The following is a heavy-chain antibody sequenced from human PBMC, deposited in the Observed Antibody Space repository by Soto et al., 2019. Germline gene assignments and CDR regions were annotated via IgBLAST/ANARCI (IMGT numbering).Heavy chain of an antibody. CDR2: INHSGST. J-gene: IGHJ4*02. V-gene: IGHV4-34*01. CDR3: ARGKLYDYVWGSYSYHFDY. D-gene: IGHD3-16*02. CDR1: GGPFSCYY. Sequence: PSETLSLTFAVYGGPFSCYYWSWIRQPLGKWLEWIGEINHSGSTNYNPSLKSRVTISVDTSKNQFSLKLSSVTAADTAVYYCARGKLYDYVWGSYSYHFDYWGQGTVVPVYS.